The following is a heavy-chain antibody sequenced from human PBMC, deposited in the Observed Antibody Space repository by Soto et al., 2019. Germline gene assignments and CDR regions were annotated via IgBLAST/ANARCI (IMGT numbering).Heavy chain of an antibody. Sequence: SETLSATCTGSGDTVNNEDYFWIWIRQSPGKGLEWLGYIYFTGSTYYSPSLKSRLHISMDKTKNHFPLEMTSVTVADTAVYFCARGVGVDVVAASPRELDPRG. CDR2: IYFTGST. J-gene: IGHJ5*02. D-gene: IGHD5-12*01. CDR3: ARGVGVDVVAASPRELDP. V-gene: IGHV4-30-4*01. CDR1: GDTVNNEDYF.